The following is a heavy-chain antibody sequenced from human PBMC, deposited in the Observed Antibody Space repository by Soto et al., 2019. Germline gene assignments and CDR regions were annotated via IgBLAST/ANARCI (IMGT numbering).Heavy chain of an antibody. V-gene: IGHV5-51*01. CDR2: IYPGDSDT. J-gene: IGHJ6*02. CDR1: GYSFTSYW. D-gene: IGHD6-19*01. CDR3: ARSNSGLVVYYGMDV. Sequence: PGESLKISCKGSGYSFTSYWIGWVRQMPGKGLEWMGIIYPGDSDTRYSPSFQGQVTISADKSISTAYLQWSSLKASDTAMYYCARSNSGLVVYYGMDVWGQGTTVTVSS.